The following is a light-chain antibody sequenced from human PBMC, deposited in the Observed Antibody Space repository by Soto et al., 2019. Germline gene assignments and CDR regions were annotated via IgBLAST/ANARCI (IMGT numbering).Light chain of an antibody. Sequence: DIQLSQSPSFVSAAVVDRVTRTCRASQDIGNLLVWYQQKPGQAPTLLIYAASTLQSGVPSRFSGSGSGTDFTLTICSLQSEDFATYYCQQLNSYPITFGQGTRLEIK. V-gene: IGKV1-12*01. CDR3: QQLNSYPIT. CDR1: QDIGNL. CDR2: AAS. J-gene: IGKJ5*01.